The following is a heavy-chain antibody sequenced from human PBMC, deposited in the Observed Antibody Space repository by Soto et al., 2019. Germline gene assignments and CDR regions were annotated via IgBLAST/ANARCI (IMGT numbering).Heavy chain of an antibody. CDR3: AKDLRGSTSTARIDY. V-gene: IGHV3-23*01. Sequence: GGSLRLSCAASGFTFSSYAMSWVRQAPGKGLEWVSSISSSGDGTYYADSVKGRFTISRYNSRNTLFLQMGSLRAEDTAIYYCAKDLRGSTSTARIDYWGQGTLVTVSS. CDR2: ISSSGDGT. D-gene: IGHD1-26*01. J-gene: IGHJ4*02. CDR1: GFTFSSYA.